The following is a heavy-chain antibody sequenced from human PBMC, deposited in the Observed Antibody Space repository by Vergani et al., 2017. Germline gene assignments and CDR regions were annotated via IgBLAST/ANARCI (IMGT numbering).Heavy chain of an antibody. D-gene: IGHD3-3*01. CDR1: GGSISSGSYY. V-gene: IGHV4-61*02. J-gene: IGHJ5*02. Sequence: QVQLQESGPGLVKPSQTLSLTCTVSGGSISSGSYYWSWIRQPAGKGLEWIGRIYTSGSTNYNPSLKSRVTMSVDTSKNQFSLKLSSVTAADTAVYYCARGGYEFWSGYYRAGWFDPWGQGTLVTVSS. CDR2: IYTSGST. CDR3: ARGGYEFWSGYYRAGWFDP.